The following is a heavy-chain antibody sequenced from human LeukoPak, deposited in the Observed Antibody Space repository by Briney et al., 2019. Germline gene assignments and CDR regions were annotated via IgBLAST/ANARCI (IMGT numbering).Heavy chain of an antibody. J-gene: IGHJ6*03. V-gene: IGHV4-39*07. D-gene: IGHD3-10*01. Sequence: SETLSLTCIVSSGSISSRSFYWGWIRQPPGKGLEWIGNIYYSGSTYYNPSLKSRVTMSVDTSKNQFSLMLRSVTAADTAVYYCARLMVRGIIKRHNYYYMDVWGKGTTVTISS. CDR2: IYYSGST. CDR3: ARLMVRGIIKRHNYYYMDV. CDR1: SGSISSRSFY.